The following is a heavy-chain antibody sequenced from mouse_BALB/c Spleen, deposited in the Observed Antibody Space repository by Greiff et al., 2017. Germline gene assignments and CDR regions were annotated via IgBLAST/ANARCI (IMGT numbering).Heavy chain of an antibody. V-gene: IGHV1-4*01. CDR2: INPSRGYT. CDR3: ARNGYYVFDYAMDY. D-gene: IGHD2-3*01. Sequence: QVQLQQSGAELARPGASVKMSCKASGYTFTSYTMHWVKQRPGQGLEWIGYINPSRGYTNYNQKFKDKATLTADKSSSTAYMQLSSLTSEDSAVYYCARNGYYVFDYAMDYWGQGTSVTVSS. J-gene: IGHJ4*01. CDR1: GYTFTSYT.